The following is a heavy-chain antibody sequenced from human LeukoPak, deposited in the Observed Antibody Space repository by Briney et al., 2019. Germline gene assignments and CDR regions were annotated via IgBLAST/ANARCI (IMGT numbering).Heavy chain of an antibody. Sequence: GGSLRLSCAASGFTFSSNAMSWVRQAPGKGLEWVSAISGSGGSTYYADSVKGRFTISRDNSKNTLYLQMNRLRAEDTAVYYCARDWGEGFFSMAFDIWGQGTMVTVSS. CDR2: ISGSGGST. D-gene: IGHD3-16*01. J-gene: IGHJ3*02. CDR3: ARDWGEGFFSMAFDI. CDR1: GFTFSSNA. V-gene: IGHV3-23*01.